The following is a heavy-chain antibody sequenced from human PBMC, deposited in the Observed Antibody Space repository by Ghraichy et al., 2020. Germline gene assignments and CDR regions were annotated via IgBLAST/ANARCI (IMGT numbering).Heavy chain of an antibody. Sequence: GSLRLSCTVSGGSISSSSYYWGWIRQPPGKGLEWIGSIYYSGSTYYNPSLKSRVTISVDTSKNQFSLKLSSVTAADTAVYYCARRGCSGGSCRFDYWGQGTLVTVSS. V-gene: IGHV4-39*01. CDR3: ARRGCSGGSCRFDY. J-gene: IGHJ4*02. CDR1: GGSISSSSYY. CDR2: IYYSGST. D-gene: IGHD2-15*01.